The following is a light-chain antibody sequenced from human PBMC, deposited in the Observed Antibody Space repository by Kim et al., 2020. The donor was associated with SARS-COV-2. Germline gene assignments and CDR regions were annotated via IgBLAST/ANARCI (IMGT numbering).Light chain of an antibody. V-gene: IGKV1-5*03. Sequence: ASVGDRVTITCRASQSISNWLAWYQQKPGKAPEVLIYKASSLESGVPSRFSGSGSGTEFTLTISSLQPDDCATDYCQQYNSFPWTFGQGTKVDIK. CDR3: QQYNSFPWT. CDR2: KAS. J-gene: IGKJ1*01. CDR1: QSISNW.